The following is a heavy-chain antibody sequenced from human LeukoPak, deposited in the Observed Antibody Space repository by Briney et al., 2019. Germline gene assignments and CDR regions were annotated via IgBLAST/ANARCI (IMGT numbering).Heavy chain of an antibody. V-gene: IGHV4-59*08. D-gene: IGHD5-18*01. CDR1: GGSISSYY. CDR3: ARPVKGYIDSYHYMDV. J-gene: IGHJ6*03. CDR2: ISDSGST. Sequence: PSETLSLTCTVSGGSISSYYWSWIRQPPGKGLEWIGYISDSGSTSYNPSLKGRVTIFADTSKNQFSLRLSSVTAADTAVYFCARPVKGYIDSYHYMDVWGKGTTVTVSS.